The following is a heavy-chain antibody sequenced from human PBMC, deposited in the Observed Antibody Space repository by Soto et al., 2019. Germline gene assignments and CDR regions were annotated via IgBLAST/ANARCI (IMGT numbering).Heavy chain of an antibody. CDR3: ARNHYGDPPLNNWFDP. Sequence: SETLSLTCTVSDDSISGYYWSWIRQPPGRGLEWIGYIHHSGSTYYNPSLKSRVTISLDMSKNQFSLTLTSVTAADTAMYYCARNHYGDPPLNNWFDPWGQGTLGTV. D-gene: IGHD4-17*01. CDR2: IHHSGST. CDR1: DDSISGYY. V-gene: IGHV4-59*01. J-gene: IGHJ5*02.